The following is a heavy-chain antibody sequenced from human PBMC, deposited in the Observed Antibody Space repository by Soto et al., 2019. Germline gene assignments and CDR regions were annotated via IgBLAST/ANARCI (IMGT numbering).Heavy chain of an antibody. CDR1: GGSISSYY. V-gene: IGHV4-59*01. CDR3: ARLGGWLRLRGHNWNDDHFDY. CDR2: IYYSGST. J-gene: IGHJ4*02. Sequence: SETLSLTCTVSGGSISSYYWSWIRQPPGKGLEWIGYIYYSGSTNYNPSLKSRVTISVDTSKNQFSLKLSSVTAADPAVYYCARLGGWLRLRGHNWNDDHFDYWGQGTLVTVSS. D-gene: IGHD1-20*01.